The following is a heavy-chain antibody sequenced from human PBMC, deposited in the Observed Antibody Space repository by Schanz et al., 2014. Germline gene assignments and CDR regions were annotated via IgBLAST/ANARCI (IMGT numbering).Heavy chain of an antibody. CDR2: IRQEGSEK. V-gene: IGHV3-7*03. CDR3: ARSMIIVDKAFDY. J-gene: IGHJ4*02. CDR1: GFSVSSNF. D-gene: IGHD3-22*01. Sequence: EVQLVESGGGLVQPGGSLRLSCAASGFSVSSNFMTWVRQAPGKGLEWVANIRQEGSEKYYVDSVKGRFTVSRDDAKNSLYLQMNSLRAEDTAVYYCARSMIIVDKAFDYWGQGTLVTVSS.